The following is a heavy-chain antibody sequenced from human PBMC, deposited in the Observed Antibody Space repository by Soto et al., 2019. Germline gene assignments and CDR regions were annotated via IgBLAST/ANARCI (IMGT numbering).Heavy chain of an antibody. CDR2: ISYDGSNK. CDR1: GFTFSSYG. CDR3: AKDGVPDSSDPLGRPNWFDP. J-gene: IGHJ5*02. V-gene: IGHV3-30*18. Sequence: GGSLRLSCAASGFTFSSYGMHWVRQAPGKGLEWVAVISYDGSNKYYADSVKGRFTISRDNSKNTLYLQMNSLRAEDTAVYYCAKDGVPDSSDPLGRPNWFDPWGQGTLVTVSS. D-gene: IGHD3-22*01.